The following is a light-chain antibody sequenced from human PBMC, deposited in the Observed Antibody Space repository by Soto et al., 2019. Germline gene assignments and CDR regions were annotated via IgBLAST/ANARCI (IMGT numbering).Light chain of an antibody. J-gene: IGLJ2*01. Sequence: QSVLTQPPSVSAAPGQKVTISCFGSTSNIGSHHVSWFHQLPGTAPKLLIYDTDKRPSGIPDRFSASKSGTSATLVITGLQTGDEGDYYCAAWDTSLTAGEFGGGTQLTVL. CDR3: AAWDTSLTAGE. V-gene: IGLV1-51*01. CDR2: DTD. CDR1: TSNIGSHH.